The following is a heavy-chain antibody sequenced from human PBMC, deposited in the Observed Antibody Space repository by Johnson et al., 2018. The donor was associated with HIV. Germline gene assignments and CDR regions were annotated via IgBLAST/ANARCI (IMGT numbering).Heavy chain of an antibody. CDR2: ISSNGGST. V-gene: IGHV3-64*01. Sequence: MQLVESGGGLVQPGGSLRLSCAASGFTFSSYAMSWVRQAPGKGLEYVSAISSNGGSTYYANSGKGRFTISRDNSKNTVYLQMNSLRADDTAVHYCARGYILTGYSGAFDLWGQGTMVTVSS. CDR1: GFTFSSYA. J-gene: IGHJ3*01. CDR3: ARGYILTGYSGAFDL. D-gene: IGHD3-9*01.